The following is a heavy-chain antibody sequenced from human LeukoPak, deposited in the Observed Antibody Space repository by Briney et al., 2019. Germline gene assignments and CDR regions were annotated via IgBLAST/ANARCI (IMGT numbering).Heavy chain of an antibody. J-gene: IGHJ4*02. CDR2: IYYSGST. V-gene: IGHV4-59*01. CDR1: GGSISGYY. Sequence: SETLSLTCTVSGGSISGYYWSWIRQPPGKGLEWIGYIYYSGSTNYNPSLKSRVTISVDTSKNQFSLKLSSVTAADTAVYYCARLQAYGGQGYFDYWGQGTLVTVSS. D-gene: IGHD4-23*01. CDR3: ARLQAYGGQGYFDY.